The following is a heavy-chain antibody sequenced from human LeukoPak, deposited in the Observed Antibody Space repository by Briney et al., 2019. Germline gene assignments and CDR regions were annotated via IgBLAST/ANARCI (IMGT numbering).Heavy chain of an antibody. Sequence: SETLSLTCTVSGGSIGSSSYYWGWIRQPPGKGLEWIGSIYYSGSTYYNPFLKSRVTISVDTSKNQFSLKLSSVTAADTAVYYCARRYYYDSSGSSAFDIWGQGTMVTVSS. J-gene: IGHJ3*02. CDR3: ARRYYYDSSGSSAFDI. D-gene: IGHD3-22*01. V-gene: IGHV4-39*01. CDR1: GGSIGSSSYY. CDR2: IYYSGST.